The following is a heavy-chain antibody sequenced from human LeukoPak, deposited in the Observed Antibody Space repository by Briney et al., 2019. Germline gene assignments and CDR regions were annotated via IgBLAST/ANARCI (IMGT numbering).Heavy chain of an antibody. CDR1: GYTFTSYG. J-gene: IGHJ6*03. Sequence: GASVKVSCKASGYTFTSYGISWVRQAPGQGLEWMGWISAYNGKTNYAQKLQGRDTMTTDTSTSTAYMELRSLRSDDTAVYYCARDGGLYYYYYMDVWGKGTTVTVSS. CDR2: ISAYNGKT. CDR3: ARDGGLYYYYYMDV. D-gene: IGHD2-15*01. V-gene: IGHV1-18*01.